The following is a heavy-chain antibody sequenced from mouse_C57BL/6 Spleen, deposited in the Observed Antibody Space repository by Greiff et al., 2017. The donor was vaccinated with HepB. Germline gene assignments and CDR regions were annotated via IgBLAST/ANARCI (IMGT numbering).Heavy chain of an antibody. CDR2: INPSSGYT. Sequence: VQLQQSGAELAKPGASVKLSCKASGYTFTSYWMHWVKQRPGQGLEWIGYINPSSGYTKYNQKFKDKATLTADKSYSTAYMQLSSLTYEDSAVYYCARSPYYGSPYAMDYWGQGTSVTVSS. V-gene: IGHV1-7*01. CDR1: GYTFTSYW. J-gene: IGHJ4*01. CDR3: ARSPYYGSPYAMDY. D-gene: IGHD1-1*01.